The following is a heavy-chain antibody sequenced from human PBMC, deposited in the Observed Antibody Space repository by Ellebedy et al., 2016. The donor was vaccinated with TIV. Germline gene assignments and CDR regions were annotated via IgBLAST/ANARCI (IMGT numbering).Heavy chain of an antibody. CDR3: VRERGDGSYTLRGYFDY. CDR2: IKEDGSEK. V-gene: IGHV3-7*04. J-gene: IGHJ4*02. CDR1: GFTFSHYW. Sequence: GESLKISXVASGFTFSHYWMSWVRQAPGKGLEWVANIKEDGSEKYYVDSVKGRFTISRDNAKDSLYLQMSSLSAEDTAVYYCVRERGDGSYTLRGYFDYWGQGTLVTVSS. D-gene: IGHD1-26*01.